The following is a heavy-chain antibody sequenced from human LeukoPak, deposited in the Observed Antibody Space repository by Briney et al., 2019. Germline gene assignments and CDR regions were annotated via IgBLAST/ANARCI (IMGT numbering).Heavy chain of an antibody. CDR3: ARCTYYYDSSGYYAIDY. J-gene: IGHJ4*02. CDR1: GGSFSGFY. CDR2: VNHSGST. V-gene: IGHV4-34*01. D-gene: IGHD3-22*01. Sequence: SETLSLTCAVYGGSFSGFYWSWIRQPPGKGLEWIGEVNHSGSTNYNPSLKSRVTISVDTSKNQFSLKLSSVTAADTAVYYCARCTYYYDSSGYYAIDYWGQGTLVIVSS.